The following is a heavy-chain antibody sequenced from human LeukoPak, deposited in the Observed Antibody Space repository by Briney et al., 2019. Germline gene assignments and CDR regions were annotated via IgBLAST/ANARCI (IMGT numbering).Heavy chain of an antibody. Sequence: GESLKISCKGSGYRFTSYWIAWVRQIPGKGLEWIGIIYPGDSDTRYSPSFQGQVTISADKSISTAYLQWSSLKASDTAMYYCARVLIRGDEIDYWGQGTLVTVSS. CDR2: IYPGDSDT. D-gene: IGHD2-21*01. CDR3: ARVLIRGDEIDY. J-gene: IGHJ4*02. CDR1: GYRFTSYW. V-gene: IGHV5-51*01.